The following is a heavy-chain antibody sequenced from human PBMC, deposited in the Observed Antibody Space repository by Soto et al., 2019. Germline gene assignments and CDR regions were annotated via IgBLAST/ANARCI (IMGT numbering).Heavy chain of an antibody. J-gene: IGHJ4*02. Sequence: SETLSLTCTVSGGSISSGDYYWSWIRQPPGKGLEWIGYIYYSGSTYYNPSLKSRVTISVDTSKNQFSLKLSSVTAADTAVYYCARKLSRGIITIDYWGQGTLVTVSS. CDR3: ARKLSRGIITIDY. CDR2: IYYSGST. CDR1: GGSISSGDYY. D-gene: IGHD1-26*01. V-gene: IGHV4-30-4*01.